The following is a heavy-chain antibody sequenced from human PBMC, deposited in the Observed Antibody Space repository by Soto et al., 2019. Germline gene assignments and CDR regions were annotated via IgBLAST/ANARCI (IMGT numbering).Heavy chain of an antibody. J-gene: IGHJ6*02. D-gene: IGHD5-18*01. CDR3: ATRGYSYGTLYYYYGMDV. CDR2: FDPEDGET. V-gene: IGHV1-24*01. CDR1: GYTLTELS. Sequence: GASVKVSCKVSGYTLTELSMHWVRQAPGKGLEWMGGFDPEDGETIYAQKFQGRVTMTEDTSTDTAYMELSSLRSEDTAVYYCATRGYSYGTLYYYYGMDVWGQGTTVTVSS.